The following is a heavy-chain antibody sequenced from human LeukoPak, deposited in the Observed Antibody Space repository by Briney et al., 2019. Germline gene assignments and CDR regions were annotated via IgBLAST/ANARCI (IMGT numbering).Heavy chain of an antibody. CDR3: ARGGAARPPYYFDY. CDR1: GGTFSSYA. V-gene: IGHV1-69*05. J-gene: IGHJ4*02. CDR2: IIPIFGTA. Sequence: GASVKVSCKASGGTFSSYAISWVRQAPGQGLEWMGGIIPIFGTANYAQKFQGRVTITTDESTSTAYMELSSLRSEDTAVYYCARGGAARPPYYFDYWGQGTLVTVSS. D-gene: IGHD6-6*01.